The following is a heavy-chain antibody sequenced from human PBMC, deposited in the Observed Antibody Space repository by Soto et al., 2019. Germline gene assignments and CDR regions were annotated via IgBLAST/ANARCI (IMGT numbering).Heavy chain of an antibody. CDR2: ISTAGNT. Sequence: PWWCMGLCCASCGVSVKNSDVPVALQATGKGLEWVSTISTAGNTYSPGSVKGRFTISRENAKNSLYLQMNSLRVDDTAVYYCARGRDSGLYYFDYWGRGTLVTVSS. CDR1: GVSVKNSD. CDR3: ARGRDSGLYYFDY. V-gene: IGHV3-13*01. J-gene: IGHJ4*02. D-gene: IGHD2-2*02.